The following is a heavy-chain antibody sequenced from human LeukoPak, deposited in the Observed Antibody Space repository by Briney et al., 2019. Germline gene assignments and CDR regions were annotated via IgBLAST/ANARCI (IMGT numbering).Heavy chain of an antibody. D-gene: IGHD5-24*01. J-gene: IGHJ4*02. Sequence: GESLKISCKGSGYSFTSSWIGWVRQLPGKGLEWMGIIYPGDSDTTYSPSFQGLVTMSADKSIRTAYLQWSSLKASDTAMYYCARIGDGYNSLFDCWGQGTLVTVSS. V-gene: IGHV5-51*01. CDR2: IYPGDSDT. CDR1: GYSFTSSW. CDR3: ARIGDGYNSLFDC.